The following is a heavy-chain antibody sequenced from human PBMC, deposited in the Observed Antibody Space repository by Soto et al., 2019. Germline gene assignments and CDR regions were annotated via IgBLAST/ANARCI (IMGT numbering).Heavy chain of an antibody. D-gene: IGHD6-13*01. CDR2: ISGSGGST. V-gene: IGHV3-23*01. J-gene: IGHJ4*02. Sequence: GGSLRLSCASSGFTFSNYAVTLVRQAPGKGLEWVSTISGSGGSTYYADSVKGRFTISRGNSKNTLYLQMNSLRAEDTAVYYCAKDQGSSWYEIDYWGQGTLVTVSS. CDR3: AKDQGSSWYEIDY. CDR1: GFTFSNYA.